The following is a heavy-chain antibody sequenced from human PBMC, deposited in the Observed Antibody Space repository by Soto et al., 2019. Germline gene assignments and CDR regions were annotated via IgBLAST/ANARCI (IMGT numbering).Heavy chain of an antibody. Sequence: QVQLVQSGAEVKKPGASVKVSCKASGYTFTSYGISWVRQAPGQGLEWMGWISAYNGNTNYAQKLQGRVTMTTDTSTSTAYMELSSLRSDDTAVYYCARDPARITMVRGVTFFDYWGQGTLVTVSS. CDR1: GYTFTSYG. CDR2: ISAYNGNT. V-gene: IGHV1-18*01. J-gene: IGHJ4*02. D-gene: IGHD3-10*01. CDR3: ARDPARITMVRGVTFFDY.